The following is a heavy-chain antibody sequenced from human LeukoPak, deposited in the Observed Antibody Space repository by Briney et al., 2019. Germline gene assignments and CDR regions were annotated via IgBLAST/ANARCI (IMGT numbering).Heavy chain of an antibody. V-gene: IGHV4-34*01. D-gene: IGHD6-19*01. Sequence: SETLSLTCAVYGGSFSGYYWSWIRQPPGKGLEWIGEINHSGSTNYNPSLKSRVTILVDTSKNQFSLKLSSVTAADTAVYYCARSAQWPLDYWGQGTLVTVSS. CDR3: ARSAQWPLDY. CDR1: GGSFSGYY. J-gene: IGHJ4*02. CDR2: INHSGST.